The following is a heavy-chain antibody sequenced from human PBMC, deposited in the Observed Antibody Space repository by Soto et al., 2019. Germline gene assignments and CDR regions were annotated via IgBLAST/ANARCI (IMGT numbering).Heavy chain of an antibody. J-gene: IGHJ6*02. CDR1: GFTFSSYA. CDR2: ISGSGGST. Sequence: EVQLLESGGGLVQPGGSLRLSCAASGFTFSSYAMSWVRQAPGKGLEWVSAISGSGGSTYYADSVKGRFTISRDNSKNTLYLQMNSLRAEDTAVYYCAKGRSYCSSTSCPPGMDVWGQGTTVTVSS. CDR3: AKGRSYCSSTSCPPGMDV. D-gene: IGHD2-2*01. V-gene: IGHV3-23*01.